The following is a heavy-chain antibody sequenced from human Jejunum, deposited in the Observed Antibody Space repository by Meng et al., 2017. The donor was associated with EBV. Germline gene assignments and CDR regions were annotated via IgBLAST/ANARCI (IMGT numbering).Heavy chain of an antibody. CDR3: AKRETSGWYDL. J-gene: IGHJ5*01. CDR1: GFIVSNSY. CDR2: IYSDSTT. D-gene: IGHD6-19*01. V-gene: IGHV3-53*01. Sequence: EMPRVDSGGGLIQLGGSLRLSCAASGFIVSNSYFSWVRQAPGKGLEWVSVIYSDSTTHYADSVKGRFTMSRDNSKSTLFLQMDSLRAEDTAIYYCAKRETSGWYDLWGQGTLVTVSS.